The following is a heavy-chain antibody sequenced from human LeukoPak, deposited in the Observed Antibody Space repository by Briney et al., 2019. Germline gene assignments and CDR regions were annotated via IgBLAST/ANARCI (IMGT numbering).Heavy chain of an antibody. D-gene: IGHD3-3*01. J-gene: IGHJ4*02. CDR1: GGSISSSSYY. CDR2: IYYSGST. Sequence: SETLSLTCTVSGGSISSSSYYWGWIRQPPGKGLEWIGSIYYSGSTYYNPSLKSRVTISVDTSKNQFSLKLSSVTAADTAVYYCARSHVFLEWSLRGGIYYFDYWSQGTLVTVSS. V-gene: IGHV4-39*01. CDR3: ARSHVFLEWSLRGGIYYFDY.